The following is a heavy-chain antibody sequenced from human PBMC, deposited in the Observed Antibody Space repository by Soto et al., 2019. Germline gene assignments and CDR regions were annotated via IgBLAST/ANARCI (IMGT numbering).Heavy chain of an antibody. Sequence: PGGSLRLSCEASGFTFSSYGMHWVRQAPGKGLEWVAVIWYDGSNKFYTASVRGRFTISRDNSKNALYLQMNSLRAEDTALYYCARSILEMPTITGAFDVWGQGAMVTV. CDR2: IWYDGSNK. V-gene: IGHV3-33*01. CDR1: GFTFSSYG. J-gene: IGHJ3*01. CDR3: ARSILEMPTITGAFDV. D-gene: IGHD5-12*01.